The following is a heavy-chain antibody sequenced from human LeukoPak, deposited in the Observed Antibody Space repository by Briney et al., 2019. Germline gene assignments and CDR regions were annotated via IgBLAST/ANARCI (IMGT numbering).Heavy chain of an antibody. Sequence: AWGSLRLSCAASGFTFSSYAMSWVRQAPGKGLEWVSAISPSGGSTYYADPVKGRFTISRDNSKNTLYLQMNSLRAEDTAVYYCARGPSGYHNTGGQGTLVTVSS. CDR3: ARGPSGYHNT. CDR1: GFTFSSYA. D-gene: IGHD5-12*01. V-gene: IGHV3-23*01. CDR2: ISPSGGST. J-gene: IGHJ4*02.